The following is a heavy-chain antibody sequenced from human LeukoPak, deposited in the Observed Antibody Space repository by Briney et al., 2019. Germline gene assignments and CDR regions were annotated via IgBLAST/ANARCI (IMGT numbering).Heavy chain of an antibody. Sequence: GESLKISCKGSGYSFTSYWIGWVRQLPGKGLEWMGIIYPGDSDTRYSPSFQGQVTISADKSISTAYLQWSSLKASDTAMYYCARAPWGYSSSSSTDAFDIWGQGTMVTVSS. CDR2: IYPGDSDT. V-gene: IGHV5-51*01. CDR1: GYSFTSYW. J-gene: IGHJ3*02. CDR3: ARAPWGYSSSSSTDAFDI. D-gene: IGHD6-6*01.